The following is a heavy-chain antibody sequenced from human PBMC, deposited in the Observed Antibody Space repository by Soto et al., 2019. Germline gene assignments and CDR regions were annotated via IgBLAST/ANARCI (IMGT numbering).Heavy chain of an antibody. V-gene: IGHV1-2*02. CDR3: AKELRRGMDV. CDR2: VHPNSGGT. CDR1: GYTFSVYH. J-gene: IGHJ6*02. D-gene: IGHD4-17*01. Sequence: ASVKVSCKASGYTFSVYHMHWVRQAPGQGLEWMGWVHPNSGGTNYAQSFEGRVIMTRDTSINTAYMELSRLTSDDTAVYYCAKELRRGMDVWGQGTTVTVSS.